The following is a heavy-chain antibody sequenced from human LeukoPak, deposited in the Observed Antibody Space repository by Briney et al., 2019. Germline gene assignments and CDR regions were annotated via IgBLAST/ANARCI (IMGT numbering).Heavy chain of an antibody. CDR3: ARDFTPEWFDIH. D-gene: IGHD3-3*01. Sequence: PGRSLRLSCVASGLAFSSYSMHWVRQAPGKGREWVGVISYDGSDEYHTDSVKGRFTISRDNSKNTVYLQMNSLRADDTAVYYCARDFTPEWFDIHWGQGTLVTVS. J-gene: IGHJ4*02. V-gene: IGHV3-30*04. CDR2: ISYDGSDE. CDR1: GLAFSSYS.